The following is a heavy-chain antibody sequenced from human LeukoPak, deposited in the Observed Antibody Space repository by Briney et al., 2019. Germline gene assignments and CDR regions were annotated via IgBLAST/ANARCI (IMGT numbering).Heavy chain of an antibody. CDR1: GYIFTGYW. CDR2: INPNSGNT. CDR3: AREMRPATTTLVAY. Sequence: ASVQVSCKTSGYIFTGYWIHWVRQAPGQGLEWMGFINPNSGNTNYAQKFQGRVTMTMDMSISTVYLELSSLTSDDTAVYYCAREMRPATTTLVAYWGQGTLVTVSS. D-gene: IGHD1-1*01. J-gene: IGHJ4*02. V-gene: IGHV1-2*02.